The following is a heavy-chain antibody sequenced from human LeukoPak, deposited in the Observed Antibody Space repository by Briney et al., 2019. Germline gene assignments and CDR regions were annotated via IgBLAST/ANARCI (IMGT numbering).Heavy chain of an antibody. V-gene: IGHV4-39*07. CDR1: GGSISSSSYY. Sequence: SETLSLTCTVPGGSISSSSYYWGWIRQPPGKGLEWIGSIYYSGSTYYNPSLKSRVTISVDTSKNQFSLKLSSVTAADTAVYYCARDQGDFWSGYSTYYMDVWGKGTTVTVSS. CDR2: IYYSGST. J-gene: IGHJ6*03. CDR3: ARDQGDFWSGYSTYYMDV. D-gene: IGHD3-3*01.